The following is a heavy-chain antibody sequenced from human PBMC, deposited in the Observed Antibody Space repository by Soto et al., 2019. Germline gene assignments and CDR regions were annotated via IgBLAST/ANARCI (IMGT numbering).Heavy chain of an antibody. D-gene: IGHD3-16*01. CDR1: GYTFTGYY. Sequence: ASVKVSCKASGYTFTGYYMHWVRQAPGQGLEWMGWINPNSGGTNYAQKFQGRVTMTRDTSISTAYMELSRLRSDDTAVYYCAREDHYVWGTPLRPLDYYGMDVWGQGTTVTVSS. V-gene: IGHV1-2*02. CDR3: AREDHYVWGTPLRPLDYYGMDV. CDR2: INPNSGGT. J-gene: IGHJ6*02.